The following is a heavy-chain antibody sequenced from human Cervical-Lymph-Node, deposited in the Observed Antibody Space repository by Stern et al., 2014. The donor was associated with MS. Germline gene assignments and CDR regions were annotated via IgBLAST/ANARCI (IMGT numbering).Heavy chain of an antibody. V-gene: IGHV5-51*01. CDR2: IYPGDSDT. CDR3: ARDYGDYAFDY. CDR1: GYSFTANG. D-gene: IGHD4-17*01. Sequence: EMQLVESGAEVKKPGESLKISCKGSGYSFTANGIAWVRQMPGKGLEWMGIIYPGDSDTRYSPSFQGQVPISADKSTSTAYLQWSSLKASDTAMYYCARDYGDYAFDYWGQGTLVTVSS. J-gene: IGHJ4*02.